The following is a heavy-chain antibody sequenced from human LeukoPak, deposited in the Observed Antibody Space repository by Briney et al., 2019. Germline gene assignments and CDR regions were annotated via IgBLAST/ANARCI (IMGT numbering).Heavy chain of an antibody. J-gene: IGHJ4*02. D-gene: IGHD3-10*01. Sequence: PGGSLRLSCAASGFIFSSYWMSWVRQAPGKGLEWVAIIKQDGSEKYYVDSVKGRFTISRDNAKNSLYLQMNSLRAEDTAVYYCAREGPMLRGVIGGKIDYWGQGTLVTVSS. CDR2: IKQDGSEK. CDR1: GFIFSSYW. V-gene: IGHV3-7*03. CDR3: AREGPMLRGVIGGKIDY.